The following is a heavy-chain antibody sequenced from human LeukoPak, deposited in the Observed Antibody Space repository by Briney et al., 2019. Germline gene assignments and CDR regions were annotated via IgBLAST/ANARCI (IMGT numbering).Heavy chain of an antibody. CDR2: MNPNSGNT. CDR3: ARGPSRDYGSGSSWFDP. D-gene: IGHD3-10*01. J-gene: IGHJ5*02. CDR1: GYTFTSYD. V-gene: IGHV1-8*01. Sequence: ASVKVSCKASGYTFTSYDINWVRQVTGQGLKWMGWMNPNSGNTGYAQKFQGRVTMTRNTSISTAYMELSSLRSEDPAVYYCARGPSRDYGSGSSWFDPWGQGTLVTVSS.